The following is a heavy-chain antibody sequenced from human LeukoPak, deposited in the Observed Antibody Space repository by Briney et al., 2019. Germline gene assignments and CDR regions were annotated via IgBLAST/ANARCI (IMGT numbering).Heavy chain of an antibody. CDR3: ARVGSGDDFGY. D-gene: IGHD5-12*01. CDR2: MNPNRGNT. J-gene: IGHJ4*02. CDR1: EYTFTSYD. Sequence: GASVTVSCTASEYTFTSYDINWVRQAPGQGLEWMGWMNPNRGNTGYAQKFQGRVTMTRNTSISTAYMELSSLRSEDTAVYYCARVGSGDDFGYWGQGTLVTVSA. V-gene: IGHV1-8*01.